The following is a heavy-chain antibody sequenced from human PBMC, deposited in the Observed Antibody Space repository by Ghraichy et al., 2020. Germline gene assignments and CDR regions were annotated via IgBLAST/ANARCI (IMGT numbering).Heavy chain of an antibody. D-gene: IGHD3-22*01. J-gene: IGHJ3*02. Sequence: LSLTCAASGFTFSSYSMNWVRQAPGKGLEWVSSISSSSSYIYYADSVKGRFTISRDNAKNSLYLQMNSLRAEDTAVYYCARERYYDSSGYYSRVGPYAFDIWGQGTMVTVSS. CDR3: ARERYYDSSGYYSRVGPYAFDI. CDR2: ISSSSSYI. V-gene: IGHV3-21*01. CDR1: GFTFSSYS.